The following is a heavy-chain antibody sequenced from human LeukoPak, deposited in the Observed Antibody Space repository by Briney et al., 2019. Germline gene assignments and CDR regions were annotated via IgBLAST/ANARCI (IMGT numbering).Heavy chain of an antibody. CDR3: ARGTRPYQLLWSXYXYYMDV. CDR1: GFTFSSYA. V-gene: IGHV3-23*01. Sequence: GGSLRLSCAASGFTFSSYAMSWVRQAPGKGLEWVSAISGSSGSTYYADSVKGRFTISRDNAKNSLYLQMNSLRAEDTAVYYCARGTRPYQLLWSXYXYYMDVW. J-gene: IGHJ6*03. D-gene: IGHD2-2*01. CDR2: ISGSSGST.